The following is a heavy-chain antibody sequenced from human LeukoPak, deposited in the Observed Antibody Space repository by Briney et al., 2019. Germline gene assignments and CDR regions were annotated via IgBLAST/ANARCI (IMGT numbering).Heavy chain of an antibody. CDR2: INPNSGGT. CDR3: AREGGSHYYYYYYMDV. Sequence: ASVKVSCKASGYTFTGYYMHWVRQAPGQGLEWMGRINPNSGGTNYAQKFQGTVTMTRDTSISTAYMELSRLRSDDTAVYYCAREGGSHYYYYYYMDVWGKGTTVTVSS. D-gene: IGHD1-26*01. J-gene: IGHJ6*03. CDR1: GYTFTGYY. V-gene: IGHV1-2*06.